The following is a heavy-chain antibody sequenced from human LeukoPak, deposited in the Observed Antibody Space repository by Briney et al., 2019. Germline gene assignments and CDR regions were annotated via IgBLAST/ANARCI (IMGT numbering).Heavy chain of an antibody. D-gene: IGHD3-22*01. CDR2: ISWNSGSI. CDR1: GFIFDDYA. J-gene: IGHJ2*01. V-gene: IGHV3-9*01. CDR3: AKGSTTMTPWYFDL. Sequence: GGSLRLSCAASGFIFDDYAMHWVRQAPGKGLEWVSGISWNSGSIGYADSVKGRFTISRDNAKNSLYLQMNSLRAEDTALYYCAKGSTTMTPWYFDLWGRGTLVTVSS.